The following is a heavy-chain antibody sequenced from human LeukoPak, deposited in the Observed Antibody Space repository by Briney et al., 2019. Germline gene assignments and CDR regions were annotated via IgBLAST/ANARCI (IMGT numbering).Heavy chain of an antibody. CDR2: ISSSSSYI. Sequence: GGSLRLSCAASGFTFSSYSMNWVHQAPGKGLEWVSSISSSSSYIYYADSVKGRFTISRDNAKNSLYLQMNSLRAEDTAVYYCALFDSDLAYYYYYGMDVWGQGTTVTVSS. CDR3: ALFDSDLAYYYYYGMDV. J-gene: IGHJ6*02. V-gene: IGHV3-21*01. CDR1: GFTFSSYS. D-gene: IGHD2-21*01.